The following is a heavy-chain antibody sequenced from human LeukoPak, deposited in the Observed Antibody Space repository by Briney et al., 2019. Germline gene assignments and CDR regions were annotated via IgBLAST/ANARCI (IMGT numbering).Heavy chain of an antibody. Sequence: PGGSLRLSCAASGFTFSTYWMHWVRQIPGKGLVWLSRIHYDGTHTTYVDSVRGRFTISRDNTKSTLYLQMNSLRADDTAVHYCARGAEGHNYGELDSWGQGTLVTVSS. V-gene: IGHV3-74*01. D-gene: IGHD5-18*01. CDR1: GFTFSTYW. J-gene: IGHJ5*01. CDR2: IHYDGTHT. CDR3: ARGAEGHNYGELDS.